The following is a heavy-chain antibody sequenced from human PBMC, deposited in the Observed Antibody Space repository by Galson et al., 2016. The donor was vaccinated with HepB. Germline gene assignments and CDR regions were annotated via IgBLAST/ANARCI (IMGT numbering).Heavy chain of an antibody. D-gene: IGHD2-2*02. Sequence: CAISGDSVSSNSAVWNWIRQSPSRGLEWLGRTYYGSNWLSDYAASVRSRITVNADTPRNQFSLHLNSVTPDDTAVYYCASIWRNWGQGTLVTVSS. CDR2: TYYGSNWLS. V-gene: IGHV6-1*01. CDR1: GDSVSSNSAV. CDR3: ASIWRN. J-gene: IGHJ4*02.